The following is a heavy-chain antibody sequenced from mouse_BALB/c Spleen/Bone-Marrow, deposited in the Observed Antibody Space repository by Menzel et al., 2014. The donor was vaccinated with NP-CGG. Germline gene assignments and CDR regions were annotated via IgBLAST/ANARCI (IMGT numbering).Heavy chain of an antibody. CDR1: GYTLTSYY. J-gene: IGHJ4*01. D-gene: IGHD6-1*01. CDR3: SRGPRDALDY. CDR2: INPSNGGT. Sequence: VQLQQSGAELVKPGAPVKLSCKASGYTLTSYYMYWVKQRPGQGLEWFGEINPSNGGTNFNEKFKNKATLTVDKSSSTAYMQPSSLTSEHSAVYYCSRGPRDALDYWGQGTSVTVSS. V-gene: IGHV1S81*02.